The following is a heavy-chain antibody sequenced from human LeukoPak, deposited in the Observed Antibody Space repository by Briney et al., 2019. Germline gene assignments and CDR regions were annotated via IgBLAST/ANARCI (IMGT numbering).Heavy chain of an antibody. Sequence: ASVKVSCKASGYTFTSYGINWVRQAPGQGLEWMGWINPCNGNTNYAQKLQGRVTMTTDTSTSTAYMELRSLRSDDTAVYYCARSIFGVVYYMDVWGKGTTVTVSS. CDR2: INPCNGNT. V-gene: IGHV1-18*01. CDR3: ARSIFGVVYYMDV. D-gene: IGHD3-3*01. J-gene: IGHJ6*03. CDR1: GYTFTSYG.